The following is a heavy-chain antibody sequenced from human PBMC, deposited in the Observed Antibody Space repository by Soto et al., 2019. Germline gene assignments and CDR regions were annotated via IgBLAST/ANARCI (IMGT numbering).Heavy chain of an antibody. Sequence: QVQLVQSGAEVKKPGSSVKVSCKASGGTFSSYAISWVRQAPGQGLEWMGGTIPIFGTANYAQKLQGRVTITADESTSTAYMELSSLRSEDTAVYYCARDPGSSWYDGYYYYGMDVWGQGTTVTVSS. D-gene: IGHD6-13*01. J-gene: IGHJ6*02. CDR2: TIPIFGTA. CDR1: GGTFSSYA. CDR3: ARDPGSSWYDGYYYYGMDV. V-gene: IGHV1-69*01.